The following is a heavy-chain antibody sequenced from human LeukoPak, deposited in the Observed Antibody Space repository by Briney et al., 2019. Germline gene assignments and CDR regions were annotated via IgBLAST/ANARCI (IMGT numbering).Heavy chain of an antibody. CDR1: GFTLSEYY. CDR3: ARDSPKNYYYYGMDV. CDR2: ISPGSSTI. Sequence: GGSLRLSCAASGFTLSEYYMSWIRQAPGKGLEGGSYISPGSSTIYYADSVKGRFTISRDNAKTSLYLQMNNLRAEDTAIYYCARDSPKNYYYYGMDVWGQGTTVTVSS. V-gene: IGHV3-11*01. J-gene: IGHJ6*02.